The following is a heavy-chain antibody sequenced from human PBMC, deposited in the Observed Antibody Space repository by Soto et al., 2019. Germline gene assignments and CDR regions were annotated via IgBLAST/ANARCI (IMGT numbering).Heavy chain of an antibody. CDR1: GYTVTSYG. J-gene: IGHJ4*02. V-gene: IGHV1-18*01. CDR2: ISAYNGNT. Sequence: QVQLVQSGAEVKKPGASVKVSCKASGYTVTSYGISWVRQAPGQGLEWMGWISAYNGNTKYAQKLQGRVTMTTDTSTSTAYVELRSMRSDDTAVYDCASEPNYCDYWGQGPLVTVSS. CDR3: ASEPNYCDY.